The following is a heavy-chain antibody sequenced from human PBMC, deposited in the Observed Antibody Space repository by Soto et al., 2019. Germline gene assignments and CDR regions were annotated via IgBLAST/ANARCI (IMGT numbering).Heavy chain of an antibody. J-gene: IGHJ4*02. CDR3: SGPMTTVTTFDY. Sequence: GGSLRLSCAASGFTFSSYAMSWVRQAPGKGLEWVSAISGSGGSTYYADSVKGRFTISRDNSKNTLYLQMNSLRAEDTAVYYCSGPMTTVTTFDYWGQGTLVTVSS. V-gene: IGHV3-23*01. CDR2: ISGSGGST. CDR1: GFTFSSYA. D-gene: IGHD4-17*01.